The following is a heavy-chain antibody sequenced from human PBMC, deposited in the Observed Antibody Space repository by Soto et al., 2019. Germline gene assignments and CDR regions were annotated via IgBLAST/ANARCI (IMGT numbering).Heavy chain of an antibody. Sequence: SETLSLTCAVYGGSFSGYYWSWIRQPPGKGLEWIGEINHSGSTNYNPSLKSRVTISVDTSKNQFSLKLSSVTAADTAVYYCARQAVVWFDPWGQGTLVTVAS. CDR2: INHSGST. CDR1: GGSFSGYY. D-gene: IGHD2-15*01. CDR3: ARQAVVWFDP. V-gene: IGHV4-34*01. J-gene: IGHJ5*02.